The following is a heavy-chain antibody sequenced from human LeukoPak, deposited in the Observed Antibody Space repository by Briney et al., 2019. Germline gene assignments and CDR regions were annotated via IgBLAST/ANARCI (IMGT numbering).Heavy chain of an antibody. J-gene: IGHJ4*02. Sequence: PSETLSLTCTVSGGSISSYYWSWIRQPPGKGLEWIGYIYYSGSTNYNPSLKSRVTISVDTSKNQFSLKLSSVTAADTAVYYCARQGVGGSGSYLYFDYWGQGTLVTVSS. D-gene: IGHD3-10*01. CDR2: IYYSGST. V-gene: IGHV4-59*08. CDR1: GGSISSYY. CDR3: ARQGVGGSGSYLYFDY.